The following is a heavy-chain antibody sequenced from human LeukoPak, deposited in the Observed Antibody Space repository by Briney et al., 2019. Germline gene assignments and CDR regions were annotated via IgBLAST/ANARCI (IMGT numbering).Heavy chain of an antibody. CDR1: GFTFSSYG. J-gene: IGHJ4*02. V-gene: IGHV3-23*01. Sequence: PGGSLRLSCAASGFTFSSYGMNWVRQAPGKGLEWVSAISGSGNRTFYADSVKGRFTISRDNSKNTLYLQMISLRAEDTAVYYCARGQFRLSDYDSSGFDYWGQGTLVTVSS. CDR3: ARGQFRLSDYDSSGFDY. CDR2: ISGSGNRT. D-gene: IGHD3-22*01.